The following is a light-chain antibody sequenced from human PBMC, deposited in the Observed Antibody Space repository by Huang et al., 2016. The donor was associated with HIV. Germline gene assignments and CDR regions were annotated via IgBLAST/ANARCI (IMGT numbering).Light chain of an antibody. V-gene: IGKV1-5*03. J-gene: IGKJ2*01. Sequence: DIQMTQSPSTLSASVGDRVTITCRASQSIGTWLAWYQQKPGKAPKLLISKASSLQSGFPSRFSGSGSGTQFTLTIRTLQPDDFATYYCQQCYASLYTFGQGTKLEIK. CDR1: QSIGTW. CDR2: KAS. CDR3: QQCYASLYT.